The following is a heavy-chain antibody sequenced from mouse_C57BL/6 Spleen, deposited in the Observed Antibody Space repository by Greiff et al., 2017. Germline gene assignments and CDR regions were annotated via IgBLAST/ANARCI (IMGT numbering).Heavy chain of an antibody. J-gene: IGHJ2*01. CDR1: GYTFTSYG. CDR2: IYPRSGNT. Sequence: QVQLKESGAELARPGASVKLSCKASGYTFTSYGISWVKQRTGQGLEWIGEIYPRSGNTYYNEKFKGKATLTADKSSSTAYMELRSLTSEDSAVYFCARWSTVVARGYYFDYWGQGTTLTVSS. D-gene: IGHD1-1*01. V-gene: IGHV1-81*01. CDR3: ARWSTVVARGYYFDY.